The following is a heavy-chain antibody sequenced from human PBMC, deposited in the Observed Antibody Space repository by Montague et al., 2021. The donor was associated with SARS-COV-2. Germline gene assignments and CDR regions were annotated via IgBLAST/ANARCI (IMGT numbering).Heavy chain of an antibody. Sequence: SLRLSWSASGFTFSSYAMIWVRQAPGEGLEWVSTISSTGGSTYYADSVKGRFIISRDNSRNTVYMQMNNLRAEDAAVYYCAKGFTYYFASGGYPNYFDPWGQGTLVSVSS. CDR3: AKGFTYYFASGGYPNYFDP. D-gene: IGHD3-10*01. V-gene: IGHV3-23*01. J-gene: IGHJ5*02. CDR2: ISSTGGST. CDR1: GFTFSSYA.